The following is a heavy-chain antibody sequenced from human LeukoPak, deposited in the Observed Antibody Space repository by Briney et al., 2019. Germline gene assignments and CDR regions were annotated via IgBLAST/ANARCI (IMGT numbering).Heavy chain of an antibody. Sequence: GGSLRLSCTDSGFTFSDYSMNWVPQAPGNGLEWVSSISSTGNYIYDAASVKGRFTISRDNSKNTLYLQMNSLRAEDTAVYYCAKEGPTVTLDYWGQGTLVTVSS. CDR3: AKEGPTVTLDY. CDR2: ISSTGNYI. D-gene: IGHD4-11*01. J-gene: IGHJ4*02. CDR1: GFTFSDYS. V-gene: IGHV3-21*01.